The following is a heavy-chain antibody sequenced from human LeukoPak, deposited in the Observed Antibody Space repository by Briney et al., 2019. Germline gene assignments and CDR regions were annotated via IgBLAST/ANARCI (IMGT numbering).Heavy chain of an antibody. V-gene: IGHV3-33*01. J-gene: IGHJ2*01. Sequence: GGSLRLSCAASGFTFSSYGMHWVRQAPGKGLEWVAVIWYDGSNKYYADSVKGRFTISRDNSKNTLYLQMNSLRAEDTAVYYCAREIYDSSGYDWYFDLWGRGALVTVSS. CDR1: GFTFSSYG. D-gene: IGHD3-22*01. CDR2: IWYDGSNK. CDR3: AREIYDSSGYDWYFDL.